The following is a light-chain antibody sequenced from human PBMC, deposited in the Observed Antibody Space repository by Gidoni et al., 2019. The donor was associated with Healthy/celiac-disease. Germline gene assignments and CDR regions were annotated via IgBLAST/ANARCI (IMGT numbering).Light chain of an antibody. CDR1: QSTSSW. V-gene: IGKV1-5*03. J-gene: IGKJ1*01. CDR2: KAS. Sequence: IPVTQSPSTLSASVGDRVTITCRASQSTSSWLAWYQQKPGKAPKLLIYKASSLESGVPARFSGSGSGTEFTLTISSLQPDDFATYYCQQYNSYSQTFGQGTKVEIK. CDR3: QQYNSYSQT.